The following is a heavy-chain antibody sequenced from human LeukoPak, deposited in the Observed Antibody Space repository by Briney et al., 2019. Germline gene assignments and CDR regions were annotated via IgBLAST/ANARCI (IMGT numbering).Heavy chain of an antibody. J-gene: IGHJ4*02. CDR1: GFTFSSYG. D-gene: IGHD3-16*02. CDR2: IWYDGSNK. CDR3: AKGPSLHQLDY. Sequence: GGSLRLSCAASGFTFSSYGMHWVRQAPGKGLEWVAVIWYDGSNKYYADSVKGRFTVSRDNAKNSLYLQMNSLRTEDTALYYCAKGPSLHQLDYWGQGTLVTVSS. V-gene: IGHV3-33*03.